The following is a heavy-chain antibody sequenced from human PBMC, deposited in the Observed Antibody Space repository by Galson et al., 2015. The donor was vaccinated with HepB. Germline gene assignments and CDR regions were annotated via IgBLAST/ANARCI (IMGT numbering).Heavy chain of an antibody. Sequence: SLRLSCAASGFTFSSYGTHWVRQAPGKGLEWVAVISYDGSNKYYADSVKGRFTISRDNSKNTLYLQMNSLRAEDTAVYYCAKDLFGYDFWSGYFSIYYGMDVWGQGTTVTVSS. CDR1: GFTFSSYG. CDR3: AKDLFGYDFWSGYFSIYYGMDV. J-gene: IGHJ6*02. V-gene: IGHV3-30*18. D-gene: IGHD3-3*01. CDR2: ISYDGSNK.